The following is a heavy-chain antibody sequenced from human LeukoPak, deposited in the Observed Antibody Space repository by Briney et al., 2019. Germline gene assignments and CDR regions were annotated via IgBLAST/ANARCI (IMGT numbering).Heavy chain of an antibody. D-gene: IGHD3-16*01. J-gene: IGHJ4*02. CDR1: GFTFSSYW. V-gene: IGHV3-74*01. Sequence: GGSLRLSCAASGFTFSSYWMHWVRQAPGKGLEWVSRINEAGSTTTYADAVKGRFTISRDNAKNTLFLQMNSLRAEDTAVYYCVRDLILAWTPGDDFDYWGQGTPVTVSS. CDR2: INEAGSTT. CDR3: VRDLILAWTPGDDFDY.